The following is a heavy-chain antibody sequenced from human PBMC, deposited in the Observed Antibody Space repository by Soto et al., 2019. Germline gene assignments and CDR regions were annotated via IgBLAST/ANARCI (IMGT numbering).Heavy chain of an antibody. V-gene: IGHV3-48*03. J-gene: IGHJ6*02. CDR2: ISSSGSTI. CDR1: GFTFSSYE. D-gene: IGHD6-13*01. CDR3: ARDSSSWYYREYYDGMDV. Sequence: GGSLRLSCAASGFTFSSYEMNWVRQAPGKGLEWVSYISSSGSTIYYADSVKGRFTISRDNAKNSLYLQMNSLRAEDTAVYYCARDSSSWYYREYYDGMDVWGQGTRVTVSS.